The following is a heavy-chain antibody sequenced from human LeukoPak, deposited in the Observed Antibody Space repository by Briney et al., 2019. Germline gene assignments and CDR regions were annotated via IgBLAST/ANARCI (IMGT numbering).Heavy chain of an antibody. CDR1: GFTVITND. V-gene: IGHV3-53*01. Sequence: GGSLRLSCAASGFTVITNDMTWVRQAPGKGLEWVSVLYSDGNTKYADSVHGRFTISRDNSKNTLYLEMNSLSPDDTAVYYCARGVEPLAANTLAYWGQGTLVTVSS. CDR3: ARGVEPLAANTLAY. CDR2: LYSDGNT. J-gene: IGHJ4*02. D-gene: IGHD1-14*01.